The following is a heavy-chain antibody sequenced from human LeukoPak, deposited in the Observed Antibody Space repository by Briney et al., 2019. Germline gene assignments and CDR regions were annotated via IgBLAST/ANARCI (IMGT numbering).Heavy chain of an antibody. CDR2: ISAYNGNT. Sequence: ASVKVSCKASGYTFTSYGISWVRQAPGQGLEGMGWISAYNGNTNYAQKLQGRATMTTDTSTSTAYMELRSLRSDDTAVYYCARGPPGYDILTGYYGITNFYYWGQGTLVTVSS. CDR1: GYTFTSYG. CDR3: ARGPPGYDILTGYYGITNFYY. V-gene: IGHV1-18*01. D-gene: IGHD3-9*01. J-gene: IGHJ4*02.